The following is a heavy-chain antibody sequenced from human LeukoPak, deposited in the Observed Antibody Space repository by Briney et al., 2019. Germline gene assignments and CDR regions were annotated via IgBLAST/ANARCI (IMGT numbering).Heavy chain of an antibody. CDR3: ASLPTPPYGVRPYYFDY. V-gene: IGHV4-34*01. Sequence: SETLSLTCAVYGGSFSGYYWSWIRQPPGKGLEWIGEINHSGSTNYNPSLKSRVTISVDTSKNQFSLKLSSVTAADTAVYYCASLPTPPYGVRPYYFDYWGQGTLDTVSS. J-gene: IGHJ4*02. CDR1: GGSFSGYY. D-gene: IGHD3-3*01. CDR2: INHSGST.